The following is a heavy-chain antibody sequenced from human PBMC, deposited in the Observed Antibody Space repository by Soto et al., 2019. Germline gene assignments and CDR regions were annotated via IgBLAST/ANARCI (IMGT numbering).Heavy chain of an antibody. CDR1: GFTFSSYS. V-gene: IGHV3-21*01. J-gene: IGHJ4*02. D-gene: IGHD1-1*01. CDR3: AVPPTDDRKETY. Sequence: GGSLRLSCAASGFTFSSYSMNWVRQAPGKGLEWVSSISSSSSYIYYADSVKGRFTISRDNAKNSLYLQMNSLRAEDTAVYYCAVPPTDDRKETYWGQGTLVTVSS. CDR2: ISSSSSYI.